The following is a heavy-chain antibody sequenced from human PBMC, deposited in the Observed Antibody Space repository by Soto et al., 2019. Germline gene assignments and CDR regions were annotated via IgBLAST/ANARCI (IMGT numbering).Heavy chain of an antibody. Sequence: QVQLVQSGAEVKKPGSSVKVSCKASGGTFSSYTISWVRQAPGQGLEWMGRIIPILGIANYAQKFQGRVTITADKATSTADMELSSLRSEDTAVYYCARGECRGGSCYSYYYYGMDVWGQGTTVTVSS. CDR1: GGTFSSYT. V-gene: IGHV1-69*02. J-gene: IGHJ6*02. CDR2: IIPILGIA. D-gene: IGHD2-15*01. CDR3: ARGECRGGSCYSYYYYGMDV.